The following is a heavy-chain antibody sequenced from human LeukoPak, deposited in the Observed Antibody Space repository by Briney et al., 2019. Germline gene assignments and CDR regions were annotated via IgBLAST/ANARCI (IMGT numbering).Heavy chain of an antibody. CDR2: ISSSSVYK. J-gene: IGHJ4*02. Sequence: GGSLRLSCEASGFTFSDLGMNWVRRAPGKGLEWVSSISSSSVYKFDADSVKGRSTTSRDNAKNSLYLQMDSLRAVDTAVYYCARSSCGGNCYYLFDYWGQGTLVTVAS. CDR1: GFTFSDLG. D-gene: IGHD2-15*01. CDR3: ARSSCGGNCYYLFDY. V-gene: IGHV3-21*01.